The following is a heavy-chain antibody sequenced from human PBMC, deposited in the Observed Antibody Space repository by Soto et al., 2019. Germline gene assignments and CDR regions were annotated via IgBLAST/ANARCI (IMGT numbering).Heavy chain of an antibody. CDR1: GYTFTSYG. CDR2: INPSGGST. CDR3: ASSPRVDTAMSSQIDY. D-gene: IGHD5-18*01. V-gene: IGHV1-46*01. Sequence: ASVKVSCKASGYTFTSYGISWVRQAPGQGLEWMGIINPSGGSTSYAQKFQGRVTMTRDTSTSTVYMELSSLRSEDTAVYYCASSPRVDTAMSSQIDYWGQGTLVTVSS. J-gene: IGHJ4*02.